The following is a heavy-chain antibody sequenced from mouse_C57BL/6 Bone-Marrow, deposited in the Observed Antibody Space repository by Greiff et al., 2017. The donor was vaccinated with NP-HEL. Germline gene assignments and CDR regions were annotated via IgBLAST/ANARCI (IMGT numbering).Heavy chain of an antibody. CDR2: IYPRSGNT. CDR1: GYTFTSYG. CDR3: ARSGIPTDYYAMDY. Sequence: QVQLKESGAELARPGASVKLSCKASGYTFTSYGISWVKQRTGQGLEWIGEIYPRSGNTYYNEKFKGKATLTADKSSSTAYMELRSLTSEDSAVYVCARSGIPTDYYAMDYWGQGTSVTVSS. V-gene: IGHV1-81*01. D-gene: IGHD5-2*01. J-gene: IGHJ4*01.